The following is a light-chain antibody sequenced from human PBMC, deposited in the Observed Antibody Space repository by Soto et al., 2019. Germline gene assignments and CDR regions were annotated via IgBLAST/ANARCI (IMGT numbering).Light chain of an antibody. J-gene: IGLJ1*01. CDR1: SSNIGNNA. CDR2: YDD. V-gene: IGLV1-36*01. CDR3: AAWDDSLNGYV. Sequence: QSVLTQPPSVSEAPSQGVTISCSGSSSNIGNNAVNWYQQLPGKAPKLLIYYDDLLPSGVSDRFSGSKSGTSASLAISGLQSEDEADYYCAAWDDSLNGYVFGTGTKVTVL.